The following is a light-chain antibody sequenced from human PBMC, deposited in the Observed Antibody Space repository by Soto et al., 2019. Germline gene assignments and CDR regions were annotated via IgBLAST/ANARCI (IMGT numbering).Light chain of an antibody. CDR2: GAS. CDR3: QQYGDSLT. V-gene: IGKV3-20*01. J-gene: IGKJ4*01. CDR1: ETLRSSY. Sequence: EIVLTQSPGTLSLSPGERATLSCRASETLRSSYLAWYQQTPGQAPRLLIYGASSRATGIPDRFSGSGSGTDFTITISRLEPEDFAVYYCQQYGDSLTFGGGTKVEIK.